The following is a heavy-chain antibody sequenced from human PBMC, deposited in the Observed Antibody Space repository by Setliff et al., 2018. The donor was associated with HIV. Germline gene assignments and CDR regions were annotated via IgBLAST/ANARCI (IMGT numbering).Heavy chain of an antibody. CDR1: GGSISSYY. V-gene: IGHV4-59*08. Sequence: SETLSLTCTVSGGSISSYYWSWIRQPPGKGLEWIGYIYYSGSTNYNPSLKSRVTMSVDTSKNQFSLKLTSVTASDTAVYYCARAAAGNTGPFDLWGQGSPVTVS. CDR2: IYYSGST. CDR3: ARAAAGNTGPFDL. D-gene: IGHD4-17*01. J-gene: IGHJ4*02.